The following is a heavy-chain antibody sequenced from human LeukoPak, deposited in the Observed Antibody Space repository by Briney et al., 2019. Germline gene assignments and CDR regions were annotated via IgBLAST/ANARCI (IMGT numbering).Heavy chain of an antibody. CDR1: GGSISLYY. J-gene: IGHJ4*02. CDR3: ARGRGSLTY. D-gene: IGHD3-10*01. Sequence: SETLSLTCTVSGGSISLYYLSWIRQPPGKGLEWIGYFYDTRSPKYNPSLERRVTISVDMSRNQFSLNLTSVTAADTAVYYCARGRGSLTYWGRGTLATVSS. V-gene: IGHV4-59*01. CDR2: FYDTRSP.